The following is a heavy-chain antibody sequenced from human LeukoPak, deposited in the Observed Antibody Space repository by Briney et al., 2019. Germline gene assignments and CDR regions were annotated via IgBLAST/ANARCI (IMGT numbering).Heavy chain of an antibody. D-gene: IGHD3-22*01. CDR3: AAQYYYDSSRRGAFDI. CDR2: IYYSGST. CDR1: GGSISSYY. J-gene: IGHJ3*02. Sequence: SETLSLTCTVSGGSISSYYLSWIRQPPGRGLAWIGNIYYSGSTNYNPSLRSRVTISVDTSKNQFSLKLSSVTAADTAVYYCAAQYYYDSSRRGAFDIWGQGTMVTVSS. V-gene: IGHV4-59*01.